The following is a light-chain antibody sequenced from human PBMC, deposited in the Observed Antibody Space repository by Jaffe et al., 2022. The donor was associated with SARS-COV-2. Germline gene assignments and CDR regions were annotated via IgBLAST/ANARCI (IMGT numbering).Light chain of an antibody. J-gene: IGKJ1*01. V-gene: IGKV3-20*01. Sequence: EIVLTQSPGTVSLSPGERATLSCRASQSIRSSYLAWYQQKPGQAPRLLIYGASSRATGIPDRFSGSGSGTDFTLTINRLEPEDFAVYYCQQCGSSPPDGTFGQGTKVEIK. CDR2: GAS. CDR3: QQCGSSPPDGT. CDR1: QSIRSSY.